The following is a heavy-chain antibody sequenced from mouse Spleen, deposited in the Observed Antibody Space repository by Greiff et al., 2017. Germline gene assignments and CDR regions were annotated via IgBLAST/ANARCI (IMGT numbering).Heavy chain of an antibody. V-gene: IGHV5-16*01. CDR2: INYDGSST. D-gene: IGHD4-1*01. Sequence: EVQLMESEGGLVQPGSSMKLSCTASGFTFSDYYMAWVRQVPEKGLEWVANINYDGSSTYYLDSLKSRFIISRDNAKDILYLQMSSLKSEDTATYYCARAPNWVFDYWGQGTTLTVSS. CDR1: GFTFSDYY. CDR3: ARAPNWVFDY. J-gene: IGHJ2*01.